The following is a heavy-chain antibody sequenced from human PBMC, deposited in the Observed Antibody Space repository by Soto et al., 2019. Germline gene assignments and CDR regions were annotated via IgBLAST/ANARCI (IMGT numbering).Heavy chain of an antibody. V-gene: IGHV3-30*18. CDR1: GFTFSSYG. J-gene: IGHJ4*02. Sequence: QVQLVESGGGVVQPGRSLRLSCAASGFTFSSYGMHWVRQAPGKGLEWVAVISDDGSSKYYSDSVKGRFTISRDNPKHTLYRQMNSLRAEDTAVYYCAKDNSRTYYWLDYWVQGTLVTVSS. D-gene: IGHD1-26*01. CDR3: AKDNSRTYYWLDY. CDR2: ISDDGSSK.